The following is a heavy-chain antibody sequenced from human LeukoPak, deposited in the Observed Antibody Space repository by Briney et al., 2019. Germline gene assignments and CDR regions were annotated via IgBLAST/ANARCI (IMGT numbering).Heavy chain of an antibody. CDR3: ARDSVATPLDY. D-gene: IGHD2-15*01. J-gene: IGHJ4*02. V-gene: IGHV3-30*04. CDR2: ISYDGSNK. CDR1: GFTLSSYA. Sequence: GGSLRLSCAASGFTLSSYAMTWVRQAPGKGLEWVAVISYDGSNKYYADSVKGRFTISRDNSKNTLYLQMNSLRAEDTAVYYCARDSVATPLDYWGQGTLVTVSS.